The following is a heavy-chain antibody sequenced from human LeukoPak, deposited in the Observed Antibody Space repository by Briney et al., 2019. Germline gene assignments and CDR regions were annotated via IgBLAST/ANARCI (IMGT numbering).Heavy chain of an antibody. CDR1: GGSISSSSYY. Sequence: PSETLSLTCTASGGSISSSSYYWGWIRQPPGKGLEWIGNIYYSGSTYDNPSLKSRVTISVDTSKNQFSLKLSFVTAADTAVYYCARRSGGDQYFDYWGQGTLVTVSS. D-gene: IGHD2-21*02. CDR3: ARRSGGDQYFDY. CDR2: IYYSGST. J-gene: IGHJ4*02. V-gene: IGHV4-39*01.